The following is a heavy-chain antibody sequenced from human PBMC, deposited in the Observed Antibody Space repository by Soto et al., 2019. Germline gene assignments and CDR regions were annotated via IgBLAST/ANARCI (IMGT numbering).Heavy chain of an antibody. CDR1: GGTFSSYT. V-gene: IGHV1-69*02. D-gene: IGHD3-10*01. CDR2: IIPILGIA. J-gene: IGHJ4*02. Sequence: ASVKVSCKASGGTFSSYTISWVRQAPGQGLEWMGRIIPILGIANYAQKFQGRVTITADKSTSTAYMELSSLRSEDTAVYYCARASGGHVRGVIPLDYWGQGTLVTVSS. CDR3: ARASGGHVRGVIPLDY.